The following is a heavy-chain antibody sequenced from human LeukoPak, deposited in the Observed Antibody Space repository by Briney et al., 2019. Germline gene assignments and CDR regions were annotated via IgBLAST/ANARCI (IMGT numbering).Heavy chain of an antibody. CDR2: ICGSGGST. J-gene: IGHJ3*02. V-gene: IGHV3-23*01. CDR1: GFNFRSYA. CDR3: AKDPIYVGATTDAFDI. Sequence: PGGSLRLSCAASGFNFRSYAMSGVPQAPGKGLEWVSAICGSGGSTYYADSVKGRFTISRDNSKNTLYLQMNSLRADDTAVYYCAKDPIYVGATTDAFDIWGQGTMVAVSS. D-gene: IGHD1-26*01.